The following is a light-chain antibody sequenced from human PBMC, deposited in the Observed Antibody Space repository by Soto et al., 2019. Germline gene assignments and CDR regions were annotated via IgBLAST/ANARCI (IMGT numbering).Light chain of an antibody. V-gene: IGKV1-5*03. CDR2: KAS. J-gene: IGKJ1*01. CDR1: QSISSW. Sequence: DIQMTQSPSTLSASVGDRVTITCRASQSISSWLAWYQQKPGKAPKLLIYKASSLESGVPSRFSGSGFGTVFTLTISSLQPDDFAAYCCQQYSSYSWTFGQGTKVEIK. CDR3: QQYSSYSWT.